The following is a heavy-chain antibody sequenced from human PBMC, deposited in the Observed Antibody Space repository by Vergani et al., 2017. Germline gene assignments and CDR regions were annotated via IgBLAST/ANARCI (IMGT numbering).Heavy chain of an antibody. J-gene: IGHJ4*02. CDR1: GYTFSNYY. CDR3: ARGDYGILTGYRY. Sequence: QVLVVLSAAAVKKSGASVKVSCKTSGYTFSNYYMHWVRPAPGQGLEWMGIINPSGGHTNYAQKFQGRVTMTRATSTITVYIELSSLRSEDTAIYYCARGDYGILTGYRYWGQGTLVTVSA. D-gene: IGHD3-9*01. CDR2: INPSGGHT. V-gene: IGHV1-46*03.